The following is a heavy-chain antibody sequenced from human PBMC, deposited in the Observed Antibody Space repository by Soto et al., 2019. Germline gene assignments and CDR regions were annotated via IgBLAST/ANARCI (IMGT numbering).Heavy chain of an antibody. J-gene: IGHJ6*02. CDR2: IYYSGST. D-gene: IGHD2-21*02. CDR3: ARVCGGDCHYGMDV. Sequence: QVQLQESGPGLVKPSQTLSLTCTVSGGSISSGGYYWTWIRQHPGKGLEWIGYIYYSGSTYYNPSLESRVTMSVDPSKIQFSLKLSSVTAADPAVYYCARVCGGDCHYGMDVWGQGTTVTVSS. V-gene: IGHV4-31*03. CDR1: GGSISSGGYY.